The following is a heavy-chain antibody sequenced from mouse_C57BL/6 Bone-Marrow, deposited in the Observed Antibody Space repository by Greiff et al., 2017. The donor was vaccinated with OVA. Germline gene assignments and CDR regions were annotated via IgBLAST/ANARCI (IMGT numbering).Heavy chain of an antibody. V-gene: IGHV1-81*01. CDR3: AKAYYGSSRGY. CDR1: GYTFTSYG. Sequence: VQLQESGAELARPGASVKLSCKASGYTFTSYGISWVKQRTGQGLEWIGEIYPRSGNTYYNEKFKGKATLTADKSSSTAYMELRSLTSEDSAVYFCAKAYYGSSRGYWGQGTTLTVSS. D-gene: IGHD1-1*01. CDR2: IYPRSGNT. J-gene: IGHJ2*01.